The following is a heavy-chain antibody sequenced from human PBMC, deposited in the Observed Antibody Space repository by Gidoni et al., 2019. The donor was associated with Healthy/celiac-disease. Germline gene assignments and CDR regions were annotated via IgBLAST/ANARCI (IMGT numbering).Heavy chain of an antibody. Sequence: QVQLVQSGAEVKKPGSSVKVSCKASGGTFSSYAISWVRQAPGQDLEWMGRIIPILGIANYAQKFQGRVTITADKSTSTAYMELSSLRSEDTAVYYCARDRSPTYYYDSSGYTPYAFDIWGQGTMVTVSS. V-gene: IGHV1-69*04. CDR3: ARDRSPTYYYDSSGYTPYAFDI. CDR2: IIPILGIA. J-gene: IGHJ3*02. CDR1: GGTFSSYA. D-gene: IGHD3-22*01.